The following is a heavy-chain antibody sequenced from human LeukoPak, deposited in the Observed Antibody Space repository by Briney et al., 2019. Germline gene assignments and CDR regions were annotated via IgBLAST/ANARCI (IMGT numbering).Heavy chain of an antibody. V-gene: IGHV3-7*01. D-gene: IGHD6-19*01. J-gene: IGHJ4*02. CDR2: IKQDGSEK. CDR3: ASRHECGWYQDH. CDR1: RFTFINYW. Sequence: GGSLRLSCAASRFTFINYWMSWVRQAPGKGLEWVANIKQDGSEKYYVDSVKGRFTISRDSATNSLYLQMNSLRAEDTAVYYCASRHECGWYQDHWGQGTLVTGSS.